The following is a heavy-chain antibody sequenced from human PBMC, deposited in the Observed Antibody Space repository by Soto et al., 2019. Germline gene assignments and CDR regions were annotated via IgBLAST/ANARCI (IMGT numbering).Heavy chain of an antibody. CDR2: ISSSSSYI. V-gene: IGHV3-21*01. D-gene: IGHD5-18*01. CDR3: GRDGGYSYGRTPGNLDV. Sequence: EVQLVESGGGLVKPGGSLRLSCAASGFTFSSYSMNWVRQAPGKGLEWVSSISSSSSYIYYADSVKGRFTNSRDNAKNSLYLQMNSLRAEDTAVYYCGRDGGYSYGRTPGNLDVWGQGTTVTVSS. J-gene: IGHJ6*02. CDR1: GFTFSSYS.